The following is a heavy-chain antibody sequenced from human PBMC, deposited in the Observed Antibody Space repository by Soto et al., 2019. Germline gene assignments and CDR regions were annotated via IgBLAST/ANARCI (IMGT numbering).Heavy chain of an antibody. CDR2: ISSSSIYI. CDR1: GFTFSSYS. Sequence: GGSLRLSCAASGFTFSSYSMNWVRQAPGKGLEWVSSISSSSIYIYYADSVKGRFTISRDNSKNTLYLQMNSLRAEDTAVYYCAKGRGGKNYYYGMDVWGHGTTVTVYS. J-gene: IGHJ6*02. D-gene: IGHD3-16*01. V-gene: IGHV3-21*01. CDR3: AKGRGGKNYYYGMDV.